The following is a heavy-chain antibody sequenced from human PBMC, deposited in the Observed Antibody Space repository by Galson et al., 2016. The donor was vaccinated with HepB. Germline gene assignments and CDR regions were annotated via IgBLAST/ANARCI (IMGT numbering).Heavy chain of an antibody. CDR1: GGSISSTIYD. Sequence: ETLSLTCTVSGGSISSTIYDWGWIRQPPGKGLEWIGSIYNSGSTFYNLSLKSRVTISVDTSKNQFSLKLSSVTAADTAVYYCFQYGSGSYYNAPAVQHWGQGTLVTVSS. D-gene: IGHD3-10*01. V-gene: IGHV4-39*01. CDR2: IYNSGST. J-gene: IGHJ1*01. CDR3: FQYGSGSYYNAPAVQH.